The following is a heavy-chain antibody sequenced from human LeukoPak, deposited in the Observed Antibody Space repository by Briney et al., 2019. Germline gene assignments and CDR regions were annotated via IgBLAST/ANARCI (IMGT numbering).Heavy chain of an antibody. D-gene: IGHD1-7*01. Sequence: GGSLRLSCAASGLSFSISAMTWVRQAPGKGLEGVSTVSDTGSTTYYADSVKGRFSISRDNSKNTLYLQMNSLRAEDTAVYYCAKTLGTNYWGQGTLVTVSS. V-gene: IGHV3-23*01. CDR3: AKTLGTNY. CDR1: GLSFSISA. J-gene: IGHJ4*02. CDR2: VSDTGSTT.